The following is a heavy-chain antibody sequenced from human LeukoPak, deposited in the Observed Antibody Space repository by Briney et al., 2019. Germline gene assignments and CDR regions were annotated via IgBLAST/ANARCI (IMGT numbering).Heavy chain of an antibody. J-gene: IGHJ4*02. V-gene: IGHV3-21*01. CDR2: ISSSSSYI. CDR1: GFTFSSYS. CDR3: ARVHPSTLGLDY. D-gene: IGHD7-27*01. Sequence: GGSLRLSCAASGFTFSSYSMNWVRQAPGKGLEWVSSISSSSSYIYYADSVKGRFTISRDNAKNSLYLQMNSLRAEDTAVYYCARVHPSTLGLDYWGQGTLVTVSS.